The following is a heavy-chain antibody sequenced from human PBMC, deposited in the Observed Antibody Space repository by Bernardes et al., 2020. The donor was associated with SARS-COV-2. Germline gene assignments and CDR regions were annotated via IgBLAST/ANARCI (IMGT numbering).Heavy chain of an antibody. D-gene: IGHD3-10*01. CDR2: IYSGGST. J-gene: IGHJ6*02. Sequence: GGSLRLSRAASGFTVSSNYMSWVRQAPGKGLEWVSVIYSGGSTYYADSVKGRFTISRDNSKNTLYLQMNSLRAEDTAVYYCAREMILWFGEFQSDYYYGMDVWGQGTTVTVSS. CDR3: AREMILWFGEFQSDYYYGMDV. V-gene: IGHV3-53*01. CDR1: GFTVSSNY.